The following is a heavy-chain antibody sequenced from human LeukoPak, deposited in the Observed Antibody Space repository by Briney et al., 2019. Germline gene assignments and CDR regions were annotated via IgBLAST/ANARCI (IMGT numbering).Heavy chain of an antibody. CDR3: ARQSPSQGTDY. V-gene: IGHV3-23*01. CDR2: ISGGGT. J-gene: IGHJ4*02. Sequence: GGSLRLSCTASGFTFSSYGMSWFRRAPGKGLERVSAISGGGTYYADSVKGRFTISRDNSKNTLYLQMNSPRVEDTAVYYCARQSPSQGTDYWGQGTLVTVSS. CDR1: GFTFSSYG.